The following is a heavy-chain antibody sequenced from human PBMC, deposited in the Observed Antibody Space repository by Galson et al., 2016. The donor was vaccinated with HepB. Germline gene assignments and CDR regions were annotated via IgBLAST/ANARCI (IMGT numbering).Heavy chain of an antibody. CDR3: ARRGYYDTSGYYHFDY. V-gene: IGHV5-51*01. Sequence: QSGAEVKKTGESLKISCKASGYSFTTYWIGWVRQMPGKGLECMGTIYPGDSDTRYSPSFQGQVTISVDKSLSTAFLQWSSLKASDTAMYFCARRGYYDTSGYYHFDYWGQGTLVTVSS. CDR1: GYSFTTYW. D-gene: IGHD3-22*01. CDR2: IYPGDSDT. J-gene: IGHJ4*02.